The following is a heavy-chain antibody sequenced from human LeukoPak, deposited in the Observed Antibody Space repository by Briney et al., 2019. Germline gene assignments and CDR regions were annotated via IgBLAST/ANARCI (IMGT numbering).Heavy chain of an antibody. CDR3: ARNSQNLWFGVLLSPYYYYYYMDV. J-gene: IGHJ6*03. CDR2: ISSSSSYI. V-gene: IGHV3-21*01. D-gene: IGHD3-10*01. CDR1: GFTFSSYS. Sequence: PGGSLRLSCAASGFTFSSYSMNWVRQAPGKGLEWVSSISSSSSYIYYADSVKGRFTISRDNAKNSLYLQMNSLRAEDTAVYYCARNSQNLWFGVLLSPYYYYYYMDVWGKGTTVTVSS.